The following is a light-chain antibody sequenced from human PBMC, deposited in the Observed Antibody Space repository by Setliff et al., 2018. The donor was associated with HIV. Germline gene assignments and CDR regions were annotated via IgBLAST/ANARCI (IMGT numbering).Light chain of an antibody. CDR3: TSYTSSDIYV. CDR2: DVS. CDR1: SGDVGGYNY. Sequence: QSVLAQPASVSGSPGQSITISCTGTSGDVGGYNYVSWYQQHPGKAPKFMIYDVSKRPSGVSNRFSGSKSGNTASLTISGLQAEDEADYYCTSYTSSDIYVFATGTKVTV. V-gene: IGLV2-14*01. J-gene: IGLJ1*01.